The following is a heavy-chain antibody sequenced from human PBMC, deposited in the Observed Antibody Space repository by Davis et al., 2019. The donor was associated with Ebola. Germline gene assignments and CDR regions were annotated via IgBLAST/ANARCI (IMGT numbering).Heavy chain of an antibody. CDR2: IIPIFGTA. CDR1: GGTFSSYA. V-gene: IGHV1-69*13. J-gene: IGHJ6*02. Sequence: SVKVSCKASGGTFSSYAISWVRQAPGQGLEWMGGIIPIFGTANYAQKFQGRVTITADESTSTAYMELSSLRSEDTAVYYCAGPKGGGIVGALYGMDVWGQGTTVTVSS. D-gene: IGHD1-26*01. CDR3: AGPKGGGIVGALYGMDV.